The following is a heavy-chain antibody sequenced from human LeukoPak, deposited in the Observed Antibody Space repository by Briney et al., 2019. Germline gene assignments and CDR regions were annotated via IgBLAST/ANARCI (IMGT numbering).Heavy chain of an antibody. Sequence: ASVKVSCKASGYTFTSYGMSWVRQAPGQGLEWMGWISAYNGNTNYAQKLQGRVTMTTDTSTNTAYMEMSSLRAEDTAVYYCERRRYYDFWGGYYAFVIWGEERMVTVSS. J-gene: IGHJ3*02. CDR3: ERRRYYDFWGGYYAFVI. CDR1: GYTFTSYG. CDR2: ISAYNGNT. V-gene: IGHV1-18*01. D-gene: IGHD3-3*01.